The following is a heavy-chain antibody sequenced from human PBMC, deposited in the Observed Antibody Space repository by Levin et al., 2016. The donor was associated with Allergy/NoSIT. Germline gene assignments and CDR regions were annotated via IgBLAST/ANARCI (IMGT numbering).Heavy chain of an antibody. CDR3: ARDWDYYDSKDHYYYYYGMDV. J-gene: IGHJ6*02. D-gene: IGHD3-22*01. Sequence: GSLRLSCAVSGYSISSGYYWGWIRQPPGKGLEWIGSIYHSGSTYYNPSLKSRVTISVDTSKNQFSLKLSSVTAADTAVYYCARDWDYYDSKDHYYYYYGMDVWGQGTTVTVSS. CDR1: GYSISSGYY. CDR2: IYHSGST. V-gene: IGHV4-38-2*02.